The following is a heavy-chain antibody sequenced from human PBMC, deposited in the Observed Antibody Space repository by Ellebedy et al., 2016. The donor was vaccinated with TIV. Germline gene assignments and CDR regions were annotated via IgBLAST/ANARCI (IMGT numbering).Heavy chain of an antibody. CDR1: GFTVTNAR. D-gene: IGHD4-17*01. CDR2: IKSKSDGGTT. Sequence: GESLKISXAASGFTVTNARMSWVRQAPGKGLEWVGRIKSKSDGGTTDCAAPVKGRFSISRDDSKNTLYLQINSLKSEDTAVYYCTSSDYSILDYWGQGTLVTVSS. CDR3: TSSDYSILDY. V-gene: IGHV3-15*01. J-gene: IGHJ4*02.